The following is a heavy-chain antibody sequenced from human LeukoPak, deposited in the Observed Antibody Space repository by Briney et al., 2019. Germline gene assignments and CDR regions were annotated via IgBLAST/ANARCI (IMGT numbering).Heavy chain of an antibody. Sequence: GASVKVSCKASGYTFTDQYVHWVRQAPGQGPECMGWINPKNGGTNYAQKFQGRVTMTRDTSISTAYMELSRLRSDDTAVYYCATVNYDSIGYYPEYWGQGSLVTVSS. CDR3: ATVNYDSIGYYPEY. V-gene: IGHV1-2*02. CDR1: GYTFTDQY. J-gene: IGHJ4*02. CDR2: INPKNGGT. D-gene: IGHD3-22*01.